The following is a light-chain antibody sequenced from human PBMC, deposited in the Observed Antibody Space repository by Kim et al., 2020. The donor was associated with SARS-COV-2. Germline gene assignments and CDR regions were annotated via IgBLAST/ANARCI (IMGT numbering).Light chain of an antibody. Sequence: QSALTQPVSVSGSPGQSITIYCTGTSRDVGGYNFISWYQQHPGKAPKLMIYDVNKRPSGVSNRFSGSKSGNTASLTISGLQAEDEADYYCSSYTSSRTSVFGTGTKVIVL. J-gene: IGLJ1*01. CDR3: SSYTSSRTSV. CDR1: SRDVGGYNF. V-gene: IGLV2-14*03. CDR2: DVN.